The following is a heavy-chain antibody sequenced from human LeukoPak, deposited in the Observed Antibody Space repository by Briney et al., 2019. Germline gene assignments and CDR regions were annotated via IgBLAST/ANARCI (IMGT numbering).Heavy chain of an antibody. V-gene: IGHV3-72*01. J-gene: IGHJ6*02. D-gene: IGHD1-7*01. Sequence: GGSLRLSCAASGFTFSEHYMDWVRQAPGKGLEWVGRIRNKANGYPTEYGASVKGRFAVSRDDSKNSLYLQMSSLRTEDTAVYFCARGPISGTPHNFYGMDVWGQGTTVTVSS. CDR3: ARGPISGTPHNFYGMDV. CDR1: GFTFSEHY. CDR2: IRNKANGYPT.